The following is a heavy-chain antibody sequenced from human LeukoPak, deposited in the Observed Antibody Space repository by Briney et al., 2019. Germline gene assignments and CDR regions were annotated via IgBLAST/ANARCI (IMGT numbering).Heavy chain of an antibody. V-gene: IGHV3-53*01. CDR1: GFTASSNH. J-gene: IGHJ2*01. Sequence: PEGFMRLCYAAAGFTASSNHMSWVRKAAGKRLEWVSVIYSGGSTYYADSVKGRFTISRDNSKNTLYLQMNSLRADDTAVYYCARDRGMQYFDLWGRGTLVTVSS. CDR2: IYSGGST. CDR3: ARDRGMQYFDL.